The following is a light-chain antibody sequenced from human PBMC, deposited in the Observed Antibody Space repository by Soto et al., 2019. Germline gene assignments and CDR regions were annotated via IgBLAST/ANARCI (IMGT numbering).Light chain of an antibody. CDR3: SSYAGSSVI. CDR1: SSDVGAYNY. Sequence: QSALTQPPSASGSPGQSVTISCTGTSSDVGAYNYVSWYQQHPGKAPKLMISEVSKRPSGVPDRFSGSKSGNTASLTVSGLQAEDEAVYYCSSYAGSSVIFGGGTKLTVL. V-gene: IGLV2-8*01. CDR2: EVS. J-gene: IGLJ2*01.